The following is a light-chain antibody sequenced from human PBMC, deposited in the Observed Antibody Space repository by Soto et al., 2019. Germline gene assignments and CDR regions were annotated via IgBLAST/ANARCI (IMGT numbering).Light chain of an antibody. J-gene: IGKJ3*01. V-gene: IGKV3-15*01. CDR2: AAS. CDR3: QQYNNWPPIT. Sequence: EIVMTQSPATLSVSPGERATLSCRASQSVSGNLAWYQQKPGQAPRLLIYAASTRATGIPARFSVSGSVTEFTLTISSLQSEDFAVYYCQQYNNWPPITFGPGNKVDIK. CDR1: QSVSGN.